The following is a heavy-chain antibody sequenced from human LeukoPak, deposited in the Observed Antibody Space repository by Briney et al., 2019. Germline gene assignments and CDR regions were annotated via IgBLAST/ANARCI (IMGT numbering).Heavy chain of an antibody. J-gene: IGHJ4*02. Sequence: ASVKVSCKVSGYTLTELSMHWVRQAPGKGLEWMGGFDPEDGETIYAQKFQGRVTMTEDTSTDTAYMELSSPRSEDTAVYYCATGPTGLLIAVAGICLDYWGQGTLVTVSS. D-gene: IGHD6-19*01. CDR3: ATGPTGLLIAVAGICLDY. CDR2: FDPEDGET. CDR1: GYTLTELS. V-gene: IGHV1-24*01.